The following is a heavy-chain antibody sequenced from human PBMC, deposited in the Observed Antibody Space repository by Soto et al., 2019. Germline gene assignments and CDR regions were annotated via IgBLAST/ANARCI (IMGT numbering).Heavy chain of an antibody. V-gene: IGHV4-59*01. Sequence: QVQLQESGPGLVKPSETLSLTCTVSGGSISSYYWSWIRQPPGKGLEWIGYIYYSGRTNYNPSLQSRVTISVGTGKTQFSLTRRSVTAADTAVYYCASGRIQLWYPFDYWGQGTLVTVSS. D-gene: IGHD5-18*01. CDR2: IYYSGRT. CDR3: ASGRIQLWYPFDY. CDR1: GGSISSYY. J-gene: IGHJ4*02.